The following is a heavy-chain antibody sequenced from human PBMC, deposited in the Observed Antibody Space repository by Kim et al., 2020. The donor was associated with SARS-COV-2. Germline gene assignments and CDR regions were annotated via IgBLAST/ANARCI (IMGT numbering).Heavy chain of an antibody. J-gene: IGHJ4*02. Sequence: GGSLRLSCEASGFTFSNYWMSWVRQAPGKGLEWVANIKQDGSEKYYVDSIKGRFTISRDNAKNSLYLQMSSLKAEDTAVYYCARGKMAAEKGGGYWGQGT. CDR2: IKQDGSEK. CDR3: ARGKMAAEKGGGY. D-gene: IGHD6-13*01. V-gene: IGHV3-7*01. CDR1: GFTFSNYW.